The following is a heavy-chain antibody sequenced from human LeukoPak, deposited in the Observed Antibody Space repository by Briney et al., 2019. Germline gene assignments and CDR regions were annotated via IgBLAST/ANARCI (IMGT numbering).Heavy chain of an antibody. V-gene: IGHV4-59*01. Sequence: PSETLSLTCTVSGGSISSYYWSWLRQPPGKGLEWIGYVYYSGSTNYNPSLKSRVTISVDTSKNQFSLKLNSLTTADTAVYYCTRGAGWLIDYWGQGILVTVSS. CDR3: TRGAGWLIDY. D-gene: IGHD3-16*01. CDR2: VYYSGST. CDR1: GGSISSYY. J-gene: IGHJ4*02.